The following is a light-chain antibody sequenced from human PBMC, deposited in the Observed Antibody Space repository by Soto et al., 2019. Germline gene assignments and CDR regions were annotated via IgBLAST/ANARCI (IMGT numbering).Light chain of an antibody. CDR3: SSYGGNNNVL. Sequence: QSVLTQPASVSGSPGQSITISCTGTSSDVGRFNFVSWFQQHPGKAPKLLIYDVIKRPSGVPDRFSGSKSGNTASLTVSGLQAEDEADYYCSSYGGNNNVLFGGGTKVTVL. V-gene: IGLV2-8*01. J-gene: IGLJ2*01. CDR1: SSDVGRFNF. CDR2: DVI.